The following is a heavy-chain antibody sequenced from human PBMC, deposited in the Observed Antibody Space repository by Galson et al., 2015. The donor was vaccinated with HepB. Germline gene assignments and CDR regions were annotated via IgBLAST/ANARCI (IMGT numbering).Heavy chain of an antibody. D-gene: IGHD1-1*01. J-gene: IGHJ4*02. Sequence: SLRLSCAASGFIFSTYSMNWVRQAPGKGLEWISSISATSSYIYYADSVKGRFTISRDNAKNSLFLQMNSLRPEDTAVYYCARDQAEEYQQLYEFYFYAWGLGTLVTVSS. CDR2: ISATSSYI. CDR3: ARDQAEEYQQLYEFYFYA. V-gene: IGHV3-21*01. CDR1: GFIFSTYS.